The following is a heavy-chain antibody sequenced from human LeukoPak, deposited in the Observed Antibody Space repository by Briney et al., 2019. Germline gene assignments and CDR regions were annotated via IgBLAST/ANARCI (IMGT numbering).Heavy chain of an antibody. Sequence: PSETLSLICTVSGGSISSSSYYWGWIRQPPGKGLEWIGSIYYSGSTYYNPSLKSRVTISVDTSKNQFSLKLSSVTAADTAVYYCARFCSGCDGDYWGQGTLATVSS. CDR3: ARFCSGCDGDY. D-gene: IGHD3-3*01. CDR2: IYYSGST. J-gene: IGHJ4*02. CDR1: GGSISSSSYY. V-gene: IGHV4-39*07.